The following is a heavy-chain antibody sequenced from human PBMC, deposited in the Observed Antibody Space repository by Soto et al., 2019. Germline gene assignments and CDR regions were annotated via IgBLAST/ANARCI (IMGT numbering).Heavy chain of an antibody. CDR3: ARDLLCSGGSCSTNWFDP. J-gene: IGHJ5*02. D-gene: IGHD2-15*01. V-gene: IGHV3-48*02. Sequence: PGGSLRLSCAASGFTFSSYSMNWVRQAPGKGLEWVSYISSSSSTIYYADSVKGRFTISRDNAKNSLYLQMNSLRDEDTAVYYCARDLLCSGGSCSTNWFDPWGQGTLVTVSS. CDR2: ISSSSSTI. CDR1: GFTFSSYS.